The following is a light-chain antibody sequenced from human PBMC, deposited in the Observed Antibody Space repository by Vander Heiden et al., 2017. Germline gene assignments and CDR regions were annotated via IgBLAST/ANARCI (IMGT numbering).Light chain of an antibody. J-gene: IGLJ1*01. Sequence: QSALTQPASVSGSPGQSITISCTGTSIDVGGYNYDSWYQQYPGKVHKLIIYEVNNRPSGVSNRFSGSKSGNTASLTISGLQSEDEANYYCSSYTPSSTLEVFGRGTMVSVL. CDR2: EVN. CDR1: SIDVGGYNY. CDR3: SSYTPSSTLEV. V-gene: IGLV2-14*01.